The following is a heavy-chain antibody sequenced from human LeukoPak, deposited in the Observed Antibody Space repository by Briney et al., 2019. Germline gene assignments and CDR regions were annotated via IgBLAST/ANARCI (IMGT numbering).Heavy chain of an antibody. CDR1: GGTFSSYT. CDR2: IIPILDIA. D-gene: IGHD2-2*01. CDR3: ARGNTKKLAFDY. V-gene: IGHV1-69*02. Sequence: ASVKVSCEASGGTFSSYTISWVRQAPGQGLEWMGRIIPILDIANYAQKFQGRVTITADKSTSTAYMELSSLRSEDTAVYYCARGNTKKLAFDYWGQGTLVTVSS. J-gene: IGHJ4*02.